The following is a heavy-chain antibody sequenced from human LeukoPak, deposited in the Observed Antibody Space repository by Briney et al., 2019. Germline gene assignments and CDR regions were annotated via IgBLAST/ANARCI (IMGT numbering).Heavy chain of an antibody. D-gene: IGHD3-10*01. V-gene: IGHV3-30*18. CDR2: VSYDGSNK. CDR1: GFAFSSYA. CDR3: AKDMATADYYFDY. J-gene: IGHJ4*02. Sequence: GGSLRLSCAASGFAFSSYAMHWVRRAPGKGLEWVAVVSYDGSNKYYADSVKGRFTISRDNSKNTLSLQMNSLRAEDTAVYYCAKDMATADYYFDYWGQGTLVTVSS.